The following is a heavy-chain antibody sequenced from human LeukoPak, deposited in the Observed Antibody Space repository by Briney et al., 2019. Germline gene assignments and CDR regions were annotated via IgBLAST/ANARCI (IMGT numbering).Heavy chain of an antibody. Sequence: SETLSLTCAVYGGSFSGYYWSWIRQPAGKGLEWIGRIYTSGSTNYNPSLKSRVTMSVDTSKNQFSLKLSSVTAADTAVYYCARDSYYYGSGSPLFDYWGQGTLVTVSS. D-gene: IGHD3-10*01. CDR2: IYTSGST. CDR1: GGSFSGYY. J-gene: IGHJ4*02. V-gene: IGHV4-4*07. CDR3: ARDSYYYGSGSPLFDY.